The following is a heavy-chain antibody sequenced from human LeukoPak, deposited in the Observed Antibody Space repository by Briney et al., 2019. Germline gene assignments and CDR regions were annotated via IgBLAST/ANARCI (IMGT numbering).Heavy chain of an antibody. V-gene: IGHV3-48*03. J-gene: IGHJ4*02. D-gene: IGHD5-18*01. Sequence: GGSLRLSCAASEFTFSNYAMNWVRQAPGKGLEWVSYISSSGSTIYYADSVKGRFTISRDNAKNSLYLQMNSLRAEDTAVYYCARSWAMVTYFDYWGQGTLVTVSS. CDR1: EFTFSNYA. CDR2: ISSSGSTI. CDR3: ARSWAMVTYFDY.